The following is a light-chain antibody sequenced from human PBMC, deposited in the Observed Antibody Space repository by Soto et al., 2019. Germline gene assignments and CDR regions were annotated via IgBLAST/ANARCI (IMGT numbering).Light chain of an antibody. CDR3: GTWDSSLSAVV. J-gene: IGLJ2*01. V-gene: IGLV1-51*01. CDR1: SSNIGNNY. CDR2: DSN. Sequence: QSVLTQPPSVSAAPGQKVTISCSGSSSNIGNNYVSWYQQLPGTAPKLLIYDSNKRPSGIPDRVSGSKSGTSATLGITGLQTGDEADYYCGTWDSSLSAVVFGGGTKVTVL.